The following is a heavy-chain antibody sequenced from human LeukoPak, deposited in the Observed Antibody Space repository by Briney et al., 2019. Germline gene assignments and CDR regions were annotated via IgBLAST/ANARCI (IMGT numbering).Heavy chain of an antibody. CDR2: IRYDGSNK. Sequence: GGSLRLSCEASGFTFSSYAMHWVRQAPGKGLEWVAFIRYDGSNKYYADSVKGRFTISRDNSKNTLYLQMNSLRAEDTAVYYCAKERTSRGYFDYWGQGTLVTVSS. CDR1: GFTFSSYA. J-gene: IGHJ4*02. CDR3: AKERTSRGYFDY. V-gene: IGHV3-30*02. D-gene: IGHD5-24*01.